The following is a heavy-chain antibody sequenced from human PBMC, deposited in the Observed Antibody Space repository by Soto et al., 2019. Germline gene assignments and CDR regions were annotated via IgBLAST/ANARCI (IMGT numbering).Heavy chain of an antibody. D-gene: IGHD6-13*01. Sequence: GASVKVSCKASGYTFTSYAMHWVRQAPGQRLEWMGWINAGNGNTKYSQKFQGRVTITRDTSASTAYMELSSLRSEDTAVYYCARDLRSVWDSSSWYEIGYWGQGTLVTVSS. J-gene: IGHJ4*02. CDR2: INAGNGNT. V-gene: IGHV1-3*01. CDR1: GYTFTSYA. CDR3: ARDLRSVWDSSSWYEIGY.